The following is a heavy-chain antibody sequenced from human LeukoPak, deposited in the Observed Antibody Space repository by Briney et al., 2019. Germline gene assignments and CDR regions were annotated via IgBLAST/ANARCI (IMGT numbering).Heavy chain of an antibody. J-gene: IGHJ6*03. Sequence: SETLSLTCAVYGGSFSGYYWSWLRQPPGKGLEWVGEINHSGSTNYNPSLKSRVTISVDTSKNQFSLKLSSVTAADTAVYYCARGGRYCSSTSCYRHYYYYMDVWGKGTTVTVSS. D-gene: IGHD2-2*01. CDR3: ARGGRYCSSTSCYRHYYYYMDV. CDR2: INHSGST. V-gene: IGHV4-34*01. CDR1: GGSFSGYY.